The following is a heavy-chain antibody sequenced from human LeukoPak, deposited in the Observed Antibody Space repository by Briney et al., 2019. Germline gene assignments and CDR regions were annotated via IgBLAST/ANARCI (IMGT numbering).Heavy chain of an antibody. CDR2: ISYDGGNK. CDR1: GFTLSSYG. Sequence: GGSLRLSCAASGFTLSSYGMHWVRQAPGKGLEWVAIISYDGGNKYYADSVKGRFTISRDNPKNTLSLQMNSLRAEDTAVYSCAKSGYTSGWYHWFDLWGQGTLVTVSP. V-gene: IGHV3-30*18. D-gene: IGHD6-19*01. J-gene: IGHJ5*02. CDR3: AKSGYTSGWYHWFDL.